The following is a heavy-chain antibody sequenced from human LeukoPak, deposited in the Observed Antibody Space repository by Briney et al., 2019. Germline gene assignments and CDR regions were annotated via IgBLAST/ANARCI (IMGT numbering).Heavy chain of an antibody. D-gene: IGHD3-10*01. V-gene: IGHV1-18*01. CDR2: INTYNGNT. J-gene: IGHJ5*02. Sequence: ASVKVSCKASGYTFTNYGITWMRQAPGQGLEWMGWINTYNGNTNYAQKLQGRVTITTDTSTSTAYMELRSLRSEDTAVYYCARSITMVRELNPWGQGTLVTVSS. CDR1: GYTFTNYG. CDR3: ARSITMVRELNP.